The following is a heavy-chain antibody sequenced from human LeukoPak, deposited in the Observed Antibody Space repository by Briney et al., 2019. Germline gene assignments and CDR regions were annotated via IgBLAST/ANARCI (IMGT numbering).Heavy chain of an antibody. CDR2: TNPNSGGT. J-gene: IGHJ4*02. CDR3: ARTMIVVVPPDY. V-gene: IGHV1-2*02. CDR1: GYTFTGYY. D-gene: IGHD3-22*01. Sequence: ASVKVSCKASGYTFTGYYMHWVRQAPGQGLEWMGWTNPNSGGTNYAQKFQGRVTMTRDTSISTAYMELSRLRSDDTAVYHCARTMIVVVPPDYWGQGTLVTVSS.